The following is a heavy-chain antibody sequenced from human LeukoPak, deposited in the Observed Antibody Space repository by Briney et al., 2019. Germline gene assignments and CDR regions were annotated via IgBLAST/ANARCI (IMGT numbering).Heavy chain of an antibody. CDR3: ASEIVVVVAATGKDY. Sequence: GGSLRLSCAASGFTFSSYSMNWVRQAPGKGLEWVSSISSSSSYIYYADSVKGRFTISRDNAKNSLYLQMNSLRAEDTAVYYCASEIVVVVAATGKDYWGQGTLVTVSS. CDR2: ISSSSSYI. V-gene: IGHV3-21*01. J-gene: IGHJ4*02. D-gene: IGHD2-15*01. CDR1: GFTFSSYS.